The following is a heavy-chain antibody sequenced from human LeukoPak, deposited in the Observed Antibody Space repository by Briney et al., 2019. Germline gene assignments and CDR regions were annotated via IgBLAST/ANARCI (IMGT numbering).Heavy chain of an antibody. D-gene: IGHD3-10*01. CDR3: ARSPYGSGSYPWFDP. CDR1: GGTFSSYG. J-gene: IGHJ5*02. CDR2: IIPIFGTA. V-gene: IGHV1-69*01. Sequence: ASGTLSCKPSGGTFSSYGISGVRQAPGQGLEWMGGIIPIFGTANYAQKFQGRVTITADESTSTAYMELSSLRSEDTAVYYCARSPYGSGSYPWFDPWGQGTLVTVSS.